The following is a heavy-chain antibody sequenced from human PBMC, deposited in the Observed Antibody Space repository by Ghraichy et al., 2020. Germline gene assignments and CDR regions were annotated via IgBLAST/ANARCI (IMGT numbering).Heavy chain of an antibody. CDR1: GENVSGSGFT. V-gene: IGHV6-1*01. D-gene: IGHD6-19*01. CDR2: IYYTTGWKI. J-gene: IGHJ4*02. CDR3: ARNNGWSFAE. Sequence: SQTLSLTCTISGENVSGSGFTWNWIRQSPSRGLEWLGRIYYTTGWKIQYAVSVISRMSISPDTSKNQFSLQLDSVTPEDTAVYYCARNNGWSFAEWGQGSLVTVS.